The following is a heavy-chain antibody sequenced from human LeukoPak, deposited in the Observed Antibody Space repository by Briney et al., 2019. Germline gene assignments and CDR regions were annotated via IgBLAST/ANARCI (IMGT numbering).Heavy chain of an antibody. CDR2: INHSGST. Sequence: SETLSLTCAVYGGSFSGYYWSWIRQPPGKGLEWIGEINHSGSTNYNPSLKSRVTISVDTSKNQFSLKLSSVTAADTAVYYCAGVRRFGSHLTRWGQGTLVTVSS. J-gene: IGHJ4*02. V-gene: IGHV4-34*01. D-gene: IGHD3-10*01. CDR3: AGVRRFGSHLTR. CDR1: GGSFSGYY.